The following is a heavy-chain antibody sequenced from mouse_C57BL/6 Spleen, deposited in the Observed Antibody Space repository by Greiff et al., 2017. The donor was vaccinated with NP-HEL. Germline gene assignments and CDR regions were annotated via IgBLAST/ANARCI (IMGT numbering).Heavy chain of an antibody. CDR2: IDPEDGET. D-gene: IGHD1-1*01. Sequence: VQLQQSGAELVKPGASVKLSCTASGFTITDYYMHWVKQRPEQGLEWIGRIDPEDGETKYAPKFPGKATITAHTSSNTAYLQLSSLTSEYAAVYCFATLYYYAYWGQGTTLTVSS. V-gene: IGHV14-2*01. CDR1: GFTITDYY. CDR3: ATLYYYAY. J-gene: IGHJ2*01.